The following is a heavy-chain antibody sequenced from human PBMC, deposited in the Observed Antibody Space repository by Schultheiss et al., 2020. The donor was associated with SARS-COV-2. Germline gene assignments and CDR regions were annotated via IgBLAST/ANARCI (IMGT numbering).Heavy chain of an antibody. CDR1: GYSFTSYW. J-gene: IGHJ6*02. D-gene: IGHD1-1*01. CDR3: AREGTRWYYYYGMDV. Sequence: GGSLRLSCKGSGYSFTSYWIGWVRQMPGKGLEWMGRIDPSDSYTNYSPSFQGHVTISADKSISTAYLQWSSLKASDTAMYYCAREGTRWYYYYGMDVWGQGTTVTVSS. V-gene: IGHV5-10-1*01. CDR2: IDPSDSYT.